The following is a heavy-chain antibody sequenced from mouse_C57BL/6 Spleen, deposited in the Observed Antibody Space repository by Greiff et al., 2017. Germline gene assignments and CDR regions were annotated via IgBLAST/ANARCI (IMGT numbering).Heavy chain of an antibody. CDR1: GYTFTDYE. CDR3: TRLRRGAWFAY. D-gene: IGHD2-12*01. V-gene: IGHV1-15*01. CDR2: IDPETGGT. J-gene: IGHJ3*01. Sequence: QVQLHQSGAELVRPGASVTLSCKASGYTFTDYEMHWVKQTPVHGLEWIGAIDPETGGTAYNQKFKGKAILTADKSSSTAYMELRSLTSEDSAVYYCTRLRRGAWFAYWGQGTLVTVSA.